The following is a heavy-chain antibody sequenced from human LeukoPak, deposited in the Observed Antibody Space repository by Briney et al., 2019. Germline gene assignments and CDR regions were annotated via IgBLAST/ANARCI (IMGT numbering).Heavy chain of an antibody. V-gene: IGHV4-30-2*01. D-gene: IGHD5-18*01. CDR2: IYHSGST. CDR1: GGSISSGGYS. J-gene: IGHJ4*02. Sequence: SETLSLTCAVSGGSISSGGYSWSWIRQPPGKGLEWIGYIYHSGSTYYNPSLKSRVTISVDRSKNQFSLKLSSVTAADTAVHYCASKDAMVNAVDYWGQGTLVTVSS. CDR3: ASKDAMVNAVDY.